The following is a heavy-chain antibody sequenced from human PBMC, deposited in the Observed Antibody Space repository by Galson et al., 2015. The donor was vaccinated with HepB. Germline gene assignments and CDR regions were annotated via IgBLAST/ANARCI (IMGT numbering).Heavy chain of an antibody. V-gene: IGHV3-23*01. D-gene: IGHD6-13*01. CDR1: GFAFSSYA. CDR3: AKGRPFGYSSSRWSFDY. Sequence: SLRLSCAASGFAFSSYAMHWLRQAPGKGLEWVSTISGNGGRTYSAESVKGRLTFSRDNSNNTLYLQMNSLRVEDTATYFCAKGRPFGYSSSRWSFDYWGQGALVTVSS. CDR2: ISGNGGRT. J-gene: IGHJ4*02.